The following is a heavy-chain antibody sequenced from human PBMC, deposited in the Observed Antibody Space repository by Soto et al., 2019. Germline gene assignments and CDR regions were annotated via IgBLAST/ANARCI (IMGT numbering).Heavy chain of an antibody. Sequence: GGSLRLSCAASGFTFSSYAMSWVRQAPGKGLEWVSAISGSGGSTYYADSVKGRFTISRDNSKNTLYLQMNSLRAEDTAVYYCAKDHMTRTDSSPVGDYWGQGTLVTVSS. J-gene: IGHJ4*02. V-gene: IGHV3-23*01. D-gene: IGHD6-13*01. CDR3: AKDHMTRTDSSPVGDY. CDR2: ISGSGGST. CDR1: GFTFSSYA.